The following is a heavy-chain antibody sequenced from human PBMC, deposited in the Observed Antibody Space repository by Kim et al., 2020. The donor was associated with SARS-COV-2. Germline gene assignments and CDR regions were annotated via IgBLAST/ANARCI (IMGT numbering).Heavy chain of an antibody. V-gene: IGHV3-30*04. CDR1: GFTFSSYA. Sequence: GGSLRLSCAASGFTFSSYAMHWVRQAPGKGLEWVAVISYDGSNKYYADSVKGRFTISRDNSKNTLYLQMNSLRAEDTAVYYCASEGDCSSTSCYSYYYYYGMDVWGQGTTVTVSS. J-gene: IGHJ6*02. D-gene: IGHD2-2*01. CDR2: ISYDGSNK. CDR3: ASEGDCSSTSCYSYYYYYGMDV.